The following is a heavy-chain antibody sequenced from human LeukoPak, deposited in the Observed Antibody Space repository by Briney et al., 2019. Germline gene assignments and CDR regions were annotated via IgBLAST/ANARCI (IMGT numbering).Heavy chain of an antibody. Sequence: PSQTLSLTCTVSGGSISSGSYYWSWIRQPAGKGLEWIGRIYTSGSTNYNPSLKSRVTISVDTSKNQFSLKLSSVTAADTAVYYCARGTRGYSYGSPLDYWGQGTLVTVSS. D-gene: IGHD5-18*01. CDR3: ARGTRGYSYGSPLDY. V-gene: IGHV4-61*02. CDR2: IYTSGST. J-gene: IGHJ4*02. CDR1: GGSISSGSYY.